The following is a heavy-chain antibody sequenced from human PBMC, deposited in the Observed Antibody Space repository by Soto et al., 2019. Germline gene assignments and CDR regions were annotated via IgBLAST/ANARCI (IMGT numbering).Heavy chain of an antibody. CDR3: TTDSSSSWYHDYYYYGMDV. Sequence: GGSLRLSCAASGFTFSNTWMSWVRQAPGKGLEWVGRIKSKTDGGTTDYAAPVKGRFTISRDDSKNTLYLQMNSLKTEDTAVYYCTTDSSSSWYHDYYYYGMDVWGQGTTVTVSS. J-gene: IGHJ6*02. CDR2: IKSKTDGGTT. CDR1: GFTFSNTW. D-gene: IGHD6-13*01. V-gene: IGHV3-15*01.